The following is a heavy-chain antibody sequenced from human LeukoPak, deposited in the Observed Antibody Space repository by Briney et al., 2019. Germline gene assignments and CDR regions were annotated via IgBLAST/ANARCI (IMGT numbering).Heavy chain of an antibody. CDR3: ARVRGGYDDNFYYNYYMDV. V-gene: IGHV1-2*02. J-gene: IGHJ6*03. CDR1: EYTFSCYY. CDR2: INPNSGGT. D-gene: IGHD3-10*01. Sequence: GASVKVSCKAAEYTFSCYYMHWVRQAPGQGLEWMGWINPNSGGTNYAQKFQGRVTMTRDTSISTAYMELSRLRSDDTAVYYCARVRGGYDDNFYYNYYMDVWGKGTTVTVSS.